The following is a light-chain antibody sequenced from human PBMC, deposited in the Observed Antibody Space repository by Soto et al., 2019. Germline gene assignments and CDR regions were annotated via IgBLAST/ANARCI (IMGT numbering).Light chain of an antibody. CDR1: QTVSSN. J-gene: IGKJ1*01. Sequence: EIVMTQSPATLSVSPGERATLSCRASQTVSSNLAWYQQKPGQVPRLLISSASTRATDIPARFSGSRSGTEFTHTISSLQSDDSAVYYCLQYQRWGWTFGQGTKVEIK. CDR3: LQYQRWGWT. CDR2: SAS. V-gene: IGKV3-15*01.